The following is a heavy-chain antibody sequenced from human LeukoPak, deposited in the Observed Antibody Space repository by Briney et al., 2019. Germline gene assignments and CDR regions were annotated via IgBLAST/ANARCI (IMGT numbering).Heavy chain of an antibody. CDR2: INTDGDS. Sequence: GGSLRLSCAASGFTFDVHLMHWVRQAPGKGLVWVSRINTDGDSDYADSVKGRFTMSRDNAKNTLYLQMNSLRAEDTAVYYCARDSMYAFDIWGQGTMVTVSS. J-gene: IGHJ3*02. CDR1: GFTFDVHL. D-gene: IGHD3-22*01. V-gene: IGHV3-74*01. CDR3: ARDSMYAFDI.